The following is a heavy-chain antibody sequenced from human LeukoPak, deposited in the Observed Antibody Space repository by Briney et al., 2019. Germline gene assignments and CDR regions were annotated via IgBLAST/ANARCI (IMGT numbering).Heavy chain of an antibody. CDR1: EYTFTDYY. CDR3: ARNGATELAHPTPH. V-gene: IGHV1-2*02. CDR2: INPKSGDT. J-gene: IGHJ1*01. Sequence: ASVKVSCKTSEYTFTDYYMHWVRQAPGERLEWMGWINPKSGDTKYAQKFQGRVTITRDTSTRTVYMELTRLTSDDTAVFYCARNGATELAHPTPHWGQGTLVTVSS. D-gene: IGHD1-1*01.